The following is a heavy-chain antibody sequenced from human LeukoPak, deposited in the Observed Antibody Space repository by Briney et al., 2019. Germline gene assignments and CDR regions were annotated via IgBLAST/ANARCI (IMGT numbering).Heavy chain of an antibody. V-gene: IGHV4-59*11. Sequence: PSETLSLTCTVSGGSISSHYWSWIRQPPGKGLEWIGYIYYSGSTNYNPSLKSRVTISVDTSKNQFSLKLSSVTVADTAVYYCARDPAGTLLGGWFDPWGQGTLVTVSS. CDR2: IYYSGST. J-gene: IGHJ5*02. D-gene: IGHD1-1*01. CDR3: ARDPAGTLLGGWFDP. CDR1: GGSISSHY.